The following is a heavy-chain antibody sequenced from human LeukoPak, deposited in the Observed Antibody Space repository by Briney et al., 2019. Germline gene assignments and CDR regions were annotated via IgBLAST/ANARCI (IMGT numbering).Heavy chain of an antibody. CDR1: GYTFTSYG. CDR2: ISAYNSNK. Sequence: ASVKVSCKASGYTFTSYGISWVRQAPGQGFEWVAGISAYNSNKNSAEKFQGRVTMTIDTSTSTAYMELRSLKSDATALYYCVRHIKPAGPWDGMDVWGQATTPIVSS. D-gene: IGHD1-26*01. J-gene: IGHJ6*02. CDR3: VRHIKPAGPWDGMDV. V-gene: IGHV1-18*04.